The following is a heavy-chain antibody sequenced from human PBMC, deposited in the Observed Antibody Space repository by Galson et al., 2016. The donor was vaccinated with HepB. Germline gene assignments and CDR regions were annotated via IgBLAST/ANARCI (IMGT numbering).Heavy chain of an antibody. Sequence: SLRLSCAASGFIFSNNAVLWVRQAPGKGPERVAVISEDGSSRHYIASVEGRFTVSRDNSRNTFYLQMNSLRAEDRAVYYCAKAALVGPTYPLEFWGPGTLVTVSS. J-gene: IGHJ4*02. CDR3: AKAALVGPTYPLEF. CDR2: ISEDGSSR. D-gene: IGHD1-26*01. CDR1: GFIFSNNA. V-gene: IGHV3-30*04.